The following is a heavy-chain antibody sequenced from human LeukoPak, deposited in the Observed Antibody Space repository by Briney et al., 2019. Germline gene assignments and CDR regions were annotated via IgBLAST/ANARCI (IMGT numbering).Heavy chain of an antibody. Sequence: PGGSLRLSCAASGFTFSSYAMSWVRQAPGKGLEWVSAISGSGGSTYYADSVKGRFTISRDNSKNTLYLQMDSLRAEDTAVYYCAKDRSGDYSECFDYWGQGTLVTVSS. CDR1: GFTFSSYA. CDR2: ISGSGGST. J-gene: IGHJ4*02. V-gene: IGHV3-23*01. D-gene: IGHD4-11*01. CDR3: AKDRSGDYSECFDY.